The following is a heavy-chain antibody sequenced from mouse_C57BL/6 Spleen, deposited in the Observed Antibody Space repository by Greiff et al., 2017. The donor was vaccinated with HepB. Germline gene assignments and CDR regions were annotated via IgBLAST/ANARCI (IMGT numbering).Heavy chain of an antibody. CDR2: ISSGSSTI. CDR3: ARMYYCSSCYFDD. D-gene: IGHD1-1*01. V-gene: IGHV5-17*01. Sequence: DVKLVESGGGLVKPGGSLKLSCAASGFTFSDYGMHWVRQAPEKGLEWVAYISSGSSTIYYADTVKGRFTISRDNAKNTLFLQMTSLRSEDTAMYYGARMYYCSSCYFDDWGQGTTLTVSS. J-gene: IGHJ2*01. CDR1: GFTFSDYG.